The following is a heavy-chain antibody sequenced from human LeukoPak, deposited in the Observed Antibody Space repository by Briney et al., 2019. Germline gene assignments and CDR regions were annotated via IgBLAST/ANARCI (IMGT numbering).Heavy chain of an antibody. CDR3: AKDYSDSRVADVFFEY. V-gene: IGHV3-23*01. D-gene: IGHD2-15*01. CDR1: GLTFSDYA. Sequence: PGGSLSLSCVASGLTFSDYAMSWFRQAPGKGLEWVSGITSGFTPHYADSVKGRFTISRDNSKNMFHLQLNSLRAEDTAVHYCAKDYSDSRVADVFFEYWGQGTLVTVSS. CDR2: ITSGFTP. J-gene: IGHJ4*02.